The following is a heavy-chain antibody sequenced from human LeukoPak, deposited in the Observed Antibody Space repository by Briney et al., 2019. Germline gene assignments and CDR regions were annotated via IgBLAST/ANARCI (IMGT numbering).Heavy chain of an antibody. J-gene: IGHJ4*02. D-gene: IGHD6-19*01. CDR1: GGSISSGGYS. CDR3: ARNKYSSGWYLDY. V-gene: IGHV4-30-2*01. CDR2: IYHSGST. Sequence: SETLSLTCAVSGGSISSGGYSWSWIRQPPGKGLEWIGYIYHSGSTNYNPSLKSRVTISVDTSKTQFSLKLSSVTAADTAVYYCARNKYSSGWYLDYWGQGTLVTVSS.